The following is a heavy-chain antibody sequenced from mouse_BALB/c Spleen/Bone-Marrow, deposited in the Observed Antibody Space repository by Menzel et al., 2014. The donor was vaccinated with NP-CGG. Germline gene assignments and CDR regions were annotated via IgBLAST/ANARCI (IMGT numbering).Heavy chain of an antibody. CDR2: IDPASGNI. J-gene: IGHJ2*01. V-gene: IGHV14-3*02. CDR3: ASLTGTFDY. D-gene: IGHD4-1*01. CDR1: GFNIKDTY. Sequence: EVQLQQSGTDLVKPGASVKLSCTASGFNIKDTYMHWVKQRPEQGLDWIGRIDPASGNIQYDPKFQGRAAITADTSSNTASLQLSCLTSEDTAVYYCASLTGTFDYWGQGTPLTVSS.